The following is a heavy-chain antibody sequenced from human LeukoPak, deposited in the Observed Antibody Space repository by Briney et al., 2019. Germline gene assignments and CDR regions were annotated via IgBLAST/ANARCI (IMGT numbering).Heavy chain of an antibody. CDR3: ARGGYGAYMG. V-gene: IGHV3-74*01. J-gene: IGHJ4*02. D-gene: IGHD4-17*01. CDR1: GFSFSSFW. Sequence: GGSLRLSCAASGFSFSSFWMHWVRQAPGKGLVWVSGIKSDGAGTSYVDSVKGRFTISRDNAKNTLDLQMNSLRAEDTAVYYCARGGYGAYMGWGQGMLVTVSS. CDR2: IKSDGAGT.